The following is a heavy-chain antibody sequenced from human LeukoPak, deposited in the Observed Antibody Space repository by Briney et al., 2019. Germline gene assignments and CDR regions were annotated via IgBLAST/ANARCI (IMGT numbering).Heavy chain of an antibody. CDR3: ARDYGVGARFDS. CDR2: MYYSGST. Sequence: PSETLSLTCTVSGGSISSYYWSWIRQSPGKGLEWIGYMYYSGSTNYNPSLKSRVTISVDTSKNQFSLKLSSVTAADTAVYYCARDYGVGARFDSWGQGTLVTVSS. J-gene: IGHJ4*02. V-gene: IGHV4-59*01. CDR1: GGSISSYY. D-gene: IGHD1-26*01.